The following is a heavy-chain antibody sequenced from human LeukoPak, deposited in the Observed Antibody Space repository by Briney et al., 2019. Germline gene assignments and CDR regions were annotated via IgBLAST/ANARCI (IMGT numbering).Heavy chain of an antibody. J-gene: IGHJ4*02. CDR3: ARGGYSYGLKAFDY. D-gene: IGHD5-18*01. CDR2: IYYSGST. V-gene: IGHV4-59*01. CDR1: GGSISGYY. Sequence: SETLSLTCTVSGGSISGYYWSWIRQPPGKGLEWIGYIYYSGSTNYNPSLKSRVTISVDTSKNQFSLKLSSVTAADTAVYYCARGGYSYGLKAFDYWGQGTLVTVSS.